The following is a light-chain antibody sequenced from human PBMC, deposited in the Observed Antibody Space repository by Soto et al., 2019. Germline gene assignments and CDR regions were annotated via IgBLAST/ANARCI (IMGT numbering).Light chain of an antibody. J-gene: IGLJ1*01. CDR2: EVS. CDR3: SSYTTSSTRV. CDR1: SSDVGAYDY. Sequence: QSALTQPASVSGSPGQSITISCTGTSSDVGAYDYVSWYQQHPDKAPKLMIYEVSYRPSGVSNRFSGSKSVNTATLTISGLQDEDEADYYCSSYTTSSTRVFGTGTKLTVL. V-gene: IGLV2-14*03.